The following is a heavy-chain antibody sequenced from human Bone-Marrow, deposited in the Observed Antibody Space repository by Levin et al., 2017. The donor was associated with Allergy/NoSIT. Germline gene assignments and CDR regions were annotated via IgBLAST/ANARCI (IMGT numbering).Heavy chain of an antibody. CDR2: IYYSGST. V-gene: IGHV4-59*01. J-gene: IGHJ4*02. CDR1: GGSISSYY. D-gene: IGHD3-22*01. CDR3: ARRRDYYDSSGYHDL. Sequence: SETLSLTCTVSGGSISSYYWSWIRQPPGKGLEWIGYIYYSGSTNYNPSLKSRVTISVDTSKNQFSLKLSSVTAADTAVYYCARRRDYYDSSGYHDLWGQGTLVTVSS.